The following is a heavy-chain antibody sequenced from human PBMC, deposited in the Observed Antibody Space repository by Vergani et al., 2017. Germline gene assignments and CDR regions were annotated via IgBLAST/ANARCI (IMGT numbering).Heavy chain of an antibody. CDR2: INWNGGST. CDR1: GFTFDDYG. J-gene: IGHJ4*02. V-gene: IGHV3-20*04. Sequence: EVQLVESGGGVVRPGGSLRLSCAASGFTFDDYGMSWVRQAPGKGLEWVSGINWNGGSTGYADSVKGRFTISRDNSKKTLYLQMNSLRAEDTAVYYCAKALYVWGSYRGDYFDYWGQGTLVTVSS. D-gene: IGHD3-16*02. CDR3: AKALYVWGSYRGDYFDY.